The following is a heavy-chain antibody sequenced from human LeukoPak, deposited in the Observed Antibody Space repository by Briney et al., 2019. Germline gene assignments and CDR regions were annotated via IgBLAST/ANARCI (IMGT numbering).Heavy chain of an antibody. J-gene: IGHJ5*02. Sequence: SETLSLTCTVSGGSISSSSYYWGWIRQPPGKGLEWIGSIYYSGSTYYNPSLKSRVTISVDTSKNQFSLKLSSVTAADTAVYYCARDRVFGELLYNWFDPWGQGTLVTVSS. CDR3: ARDRVFGELLYNWFDP. V-gene: IGHV4-39*07. D-gene: IGHD3-10*01. CDR2: IYYSGST. CDR1: GGSISSSSYY.